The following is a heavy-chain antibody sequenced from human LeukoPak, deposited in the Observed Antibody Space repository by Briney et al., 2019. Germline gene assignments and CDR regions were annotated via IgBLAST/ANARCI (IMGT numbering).Heavy chain of an antibody. CDR3: ARSRGSGDDAFDI. J-gene: IGHJ3*02. V-gene: IGHV1-18*04. D-gene: IGHD6-19*01. CDR1: GYTVTSYC. CDR2: ISAYNGNT. Sequence: ASVKVSCKASGYTVTSYCISWVRQAPGQGLGWMGWISAYNGNTNYAQKLQGRVTMTTDTSTSTAYMELRSLRSDDTAVYYCARSRGSGDDAFDIWGQGTMVTVSS.